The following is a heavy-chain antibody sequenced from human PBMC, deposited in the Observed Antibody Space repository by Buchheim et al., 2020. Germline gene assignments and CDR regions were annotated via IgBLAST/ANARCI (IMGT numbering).Heavy chain of an antibody. Sequence: EVQLVESGGGLVQPGGSLRLSCAASGFTFSSYSMNWVRQAPGKGLEWVSYISSSSSTIYYADSVKGRFTISRDNAKNSLYLQMNSLRAEDTAVYYCARDDPYDFWSGNYYYYYGMDVWGQGTT. CDR3: ARDDPYDFWSGNYYYYYGMDV. CDR1: GFTFSSYS. J-gene: IGHJ6*02. CDR2: ISSSSSTI. V-gene: IGHV3-48*01. D-gene: IGHD3-3*01.